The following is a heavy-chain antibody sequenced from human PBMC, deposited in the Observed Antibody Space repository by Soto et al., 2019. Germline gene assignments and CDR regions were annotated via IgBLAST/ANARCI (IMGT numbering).Heavy chain of an antibody. V-gene: IGHV1-69*13. CDR3: ARVRWFGELLHYYYYGMDV. D-gene: IGHD3-10*01. CDR1: GGTFSSYA. Sequence: SVKVSFKASGGTFSSYAISWVRQAPGQGLEWMGGIIPIFGTANYAQKFQGRVTITADESTSTAYMELSSLRSEDTAVYYCARVRWFGELLHYYYYGMDVWGQGTTVTVSS. J-gene: IGHJ6*02. CDR2: IIPIFGTA.